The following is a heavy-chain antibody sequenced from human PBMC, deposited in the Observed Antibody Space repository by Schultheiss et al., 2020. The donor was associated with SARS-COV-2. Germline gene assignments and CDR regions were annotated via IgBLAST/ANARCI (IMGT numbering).Heavy chain of an antibody. D-gene: IGHD1-26*01. V-gene: IGHV1-2*02. CDR2: VNPNSGGT. CDR3: ARVPWDQDY. Sequence: ASVKVSCKASGYTFTDYYVHWVRQAPGQGLEWMGWVNPNSGGTNYAQKFQGRVTMTRDTSISTAYMELTRLTSDDTAMYYCARVPWDQDYWGQGTLLTVSS. CDR1: GYTFTDYY. J-gene: IGHJ4*02.